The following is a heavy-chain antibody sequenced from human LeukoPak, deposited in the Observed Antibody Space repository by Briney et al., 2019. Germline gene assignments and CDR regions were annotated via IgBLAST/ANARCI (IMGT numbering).Heavy chain of an antibody. CDR2: IFSGGRT. D-gene: IGHD3-3*02. Sequence: GGSLRLSCAVSGFSVSTNFMTWVRQAPGKGLEWVSVIFSGGRTFYTDSVKDRFTISRDTSENTVYLQMNRLRAEDTAVYYCARATGGFSALDVWGQGTMVAVSS. J-gene: IGHJ3*01. CDR3: ARATGGFSALDV. V-gene: IGHV3-66*01. CDR1: GFSVSTNF.